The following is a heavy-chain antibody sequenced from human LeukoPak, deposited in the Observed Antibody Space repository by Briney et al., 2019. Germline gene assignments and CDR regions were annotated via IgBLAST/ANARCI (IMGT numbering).Heavy chain of an antibody. J-gene: IGHJ4*02. V-gene: IGHV3-33*01. CDR2: IWYDGSNK. Sequence: QSGGSLRLSCAASGFTFSSYGMHWVRQAPGKGLEWVAVIWYDGSNKYYADSVKGRFTISRDNSKNTLYLQMNSLRAEDTAVYYCATGMVNWAFDYWGQGTLVTVSS. CDR3: ATGMVNWAFDY. D-gene: IGHD5-18*01. CDR1: GFTFSSYG.